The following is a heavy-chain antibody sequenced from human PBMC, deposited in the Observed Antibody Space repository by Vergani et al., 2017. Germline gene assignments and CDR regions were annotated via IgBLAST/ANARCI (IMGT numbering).Heavy chain of an antibody. Sequence: EVQLVESGGGLVQPGGSLRLSCAASGFTFSSYWMSWVRQAPGKGLEWVANIKQDGSEKYYADSVKGRFTISRDNSKSTLYLQMNSLRTEDTAVYYCATKSCGTPGCQIGYFREWGQGTLVTVSS. CDR2: IKQDGSEK. V-gene: IGHV3-7*01. CDR3: ATKSCGTPGCQIGYFRE. J-gene: IGHJ1*01. CDR1: GFTFSSYW. D-gene: IGHD1-1*01.